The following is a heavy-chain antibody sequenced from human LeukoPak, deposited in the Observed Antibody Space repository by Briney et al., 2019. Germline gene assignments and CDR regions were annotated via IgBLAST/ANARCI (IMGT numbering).Heavy chain of an antibody. J-gene: IGHJ4*02. CDR2: ISGSGDNT. CDR3: AKWKYSNSGIDDY. Sequence: GGSLRPSCAASGFTFSSYAMSWVRQVPGKGLEWVSVISGSGDNTYYADPVKGRFTISRDNSKNMLYLQMNSLRAEDTAVYYCAKWKYSNSGIDDYWGQGTLVTVSS. D-gene: IGHD6-6*01. V-gene: IGHV3-23*01. CDR1: GFTFSSYA.